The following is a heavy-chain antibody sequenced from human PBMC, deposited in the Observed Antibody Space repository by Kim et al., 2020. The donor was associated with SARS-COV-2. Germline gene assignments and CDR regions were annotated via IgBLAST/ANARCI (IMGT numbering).Heavy chain of an antibody. CDR3: VKRIGYHNAYFDY. D-gene: IGHD1-26*01. J-gene: IGHJ4*02. CDR1: GFTFSTSG. CDR2: ISYDESNK. V-gene: IGHV3-30*18. Sequence: GGSLRLSCAASGFTFSTSGMHWVRQAPGKGLEWVAVISYDESNKFYGDSVKGRFTISRDNSKNTLYLQMNSLSAEDTAVYYCVKRIGYHNAYFDYWGQGTLVTVTS.